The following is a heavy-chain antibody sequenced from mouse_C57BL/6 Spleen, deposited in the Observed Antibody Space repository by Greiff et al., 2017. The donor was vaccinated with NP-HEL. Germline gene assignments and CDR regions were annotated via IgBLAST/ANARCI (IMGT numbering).Heavy chain of an antibody. CDR2: ISSGGDYT. CDR1: GFTFSSYA. CDR3: TRDDGYSPYALDY. V-gene: IGHV5-9-1*02. J-gene: IGHJ4*01. Sequence: EVKLMESGEGLVKPGGSLKLSCAASGFTFSSYAMSWVRQTPEKRLEWVAYISSGGDYTYYADTVKGRFTISRDNARNILYLPMSSLKSEYTAMSYCTRDDGYSPYALDYWGQGTSVTVSS. D-gene: IGHD2-3*01.